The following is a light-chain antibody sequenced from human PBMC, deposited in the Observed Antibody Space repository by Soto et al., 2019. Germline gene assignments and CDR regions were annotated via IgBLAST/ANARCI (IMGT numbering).Light chain of an antibody. J-gene: IGLJ1*01. V-gene: IGLV2-14*01. CDR3: SSYTSSTTDV. CDR2: EVS. CDR1: SSDVGGYNY. Sequence: QSALTQPASVSGSAGQSITMSCTGSSSDVGGYNYVSWYQQHPGKVPKLMIYEVSNRPSGVSYRFSGSKSGNTASLTISGLQAEDEADYYCSSYTSSTTDVFGTGTKVTVL.